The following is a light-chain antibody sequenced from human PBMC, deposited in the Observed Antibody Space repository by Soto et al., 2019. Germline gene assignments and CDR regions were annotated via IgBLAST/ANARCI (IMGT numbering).Light chain of an antibody. CDR2: KAS. CDR1: QTISSW. J-gene: IGKJ4*01. V-gene: IGKV1-5*03. Sequence: DIQMTQSPSTLSGSVGDRTTTSCRASQTISSWLAWYQQKPGKAPNLLIYKASTLESGVPSRFSGSGSGTEFTLTISSLQPEDFATYYCLQDYNYPLLTFGGGTKVDIK. CDR3: LQDYNYPLLT.